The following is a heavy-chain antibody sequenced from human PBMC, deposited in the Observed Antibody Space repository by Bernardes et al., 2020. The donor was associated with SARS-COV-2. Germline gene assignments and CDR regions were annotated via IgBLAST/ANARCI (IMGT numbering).Heavy chain of an antibody. CDR3: AGGWGQLERRGQFDY. CDR1: GFTFSSYS. V-gene: IGHV3-48*04. J-gene: IGHJ4*02. D-gene: IGHD1-1*01. Sequence: GGSLRLSCAASGFTFSSYSMNWVRQAPGKGLEWVSYISSSSSTIYYADSVKGRFTISRDNAKNSLYLQMNSLRAEDTAVYYCAGGWGQLERRGQFDYWGQGTLVTVSS. CDR2: ISSSSSTI.